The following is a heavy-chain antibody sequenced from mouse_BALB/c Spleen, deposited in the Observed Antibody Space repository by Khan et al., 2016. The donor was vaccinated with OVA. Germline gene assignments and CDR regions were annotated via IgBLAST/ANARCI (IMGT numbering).Heavy chain of an antibody. Sequence: EVQLQESGPGLVKPSQSLSPTCTVTGYSITSNYAWNWIRQFPGNKLEWMGYISYSGSTTYNPSLKSRISITRDTSKNQFFLQLKSVTTEDTATYYCARGNYYGYYFDYWGQGTSLTVSS. D-gene: IGHD1-1*01. CDR2: ISYSGST. J-gene: IGHJ2*02. CDR3: ARGNYYGYYFDY. V-gene: IGHV3-2*02. CDR1: GYSITSNYA.